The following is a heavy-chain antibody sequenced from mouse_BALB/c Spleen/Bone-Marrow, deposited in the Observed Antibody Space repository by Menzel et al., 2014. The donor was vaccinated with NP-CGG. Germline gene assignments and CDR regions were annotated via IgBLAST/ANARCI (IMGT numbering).Heavy chain of an antibody. V-gene: IGHV6-6*02. J-gene: IGHJ4*01. CDR3: TRRGRGYALDY. CDR1: GFTFSNYW. CDR2: IRLKSNNYAT. Sequence: EVQGVESGGGLVQPGGSMKLSCAASGFTFSNYWMNWVRQSPEKGLEWVAEIRLKSNNYATNYAESVKGGFTISRDDSKSSAYLQMNKLRAEDTGIYFCTRRGRGYALDYWGQGTSVTVSS.